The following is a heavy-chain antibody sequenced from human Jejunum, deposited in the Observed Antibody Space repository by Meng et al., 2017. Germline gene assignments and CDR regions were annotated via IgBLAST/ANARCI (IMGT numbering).Heavy chain of an antibody. CDR1: GFTFSSYW. D-gene: IGHD6-13*01. CDR3: ARGRSWYAYDAFDV. CDR2: LNSDGRTT. J-gene: IGHJ3*01. Sequence: GESLKISCAAFGFTFSSYWMHWVRQGPGKGLVYVARLNSDGRTTIYADSVKGRFTISRDNAKTTLYLQMTSLRAEDTAVYYCARGRSWYAYDAFDVWGQGTMVTVSS. V-gene: IGHV3-74*01.